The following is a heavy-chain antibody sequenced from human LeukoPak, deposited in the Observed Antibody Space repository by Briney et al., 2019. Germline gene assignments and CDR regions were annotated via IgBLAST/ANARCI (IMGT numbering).Heavy chain of an antibody. CDR1: GFTFNNYA. CDR2: IHSGGST. Sequence: GGSLRLSCEASGFTFNNYAMSWVRQAPGKGLEWVSMIHSGGSTYYADSVQGRFTISRDIPKNTLYLQMNSLRVEDTAIYHCARDLSHDSSWNINSWGQGTLVTVSS. D-gene: IGHD6-13*01. J-gene: IGHJ5*02. CDR3: ARDLSHDSSWNINS. V-gene: IGHV3-23*01.